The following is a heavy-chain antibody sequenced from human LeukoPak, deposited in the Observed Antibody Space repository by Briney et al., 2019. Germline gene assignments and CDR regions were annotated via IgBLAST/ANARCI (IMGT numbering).Heavy chain of an antibody. V-gene: IGHV3-48*01. Sequence: GGSLRLSCAASGFIFSTYDMHWVRQAPGKGLEWVSYISSSSSTIYYADSVKGRFTISRDNAKNSLYLQMNSLRAEDTAVYYCAELGITMIGGVWGKGTTVTTSS. CDR2: ISSSSSTI. D-gene: IGHD3-10*02. J-gene: IGHJ6*04. CDR1: GFIFSTYD. CDR3: AELGITMIGGV.